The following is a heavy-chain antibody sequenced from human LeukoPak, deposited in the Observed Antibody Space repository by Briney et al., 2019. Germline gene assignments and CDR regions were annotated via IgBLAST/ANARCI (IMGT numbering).Heavy chain of an antibody. CDR3: ARDYYDFWSGYDAFDI. V-gene: IGHV3-33*01. D-gene: IGHD3-3*01. CDR2: IWYDGSNK. Sequence: GGSLRLSCAASGFTFSSYGMHWVRQAPGKGLEWVAVIWYDGSNKYYADSVKGRFTISRGNSKNTLYLQMNSLRAEDTAVYYCARDYYDFWSGYDAFDIWGQGTMVTVSS. J-gene: IGHJ3*02. CDR1: GFTFSSYG.